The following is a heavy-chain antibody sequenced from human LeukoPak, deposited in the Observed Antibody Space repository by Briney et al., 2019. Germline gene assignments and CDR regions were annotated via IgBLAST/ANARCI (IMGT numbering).Heavy chain of an antibody. CDR2: IRYDGSNK. CDR3: ARDGGAVAVTLIDY. V-gene: IGHV3-30*02. CDR1: GFTFSSFA. Sequence: GGSLRLSCAASGFTFSSFAMHWVRQAPGKGLEWVAYIRYDGSNKSYADSVKGRFTISRDSSKNTLYLQMNSLRAEDTAVYYCARDGGAVAVTLIDYWGQGTLVTVSS. J-gene: IGHJ4*02. D-gene: IGHD6-19*01.